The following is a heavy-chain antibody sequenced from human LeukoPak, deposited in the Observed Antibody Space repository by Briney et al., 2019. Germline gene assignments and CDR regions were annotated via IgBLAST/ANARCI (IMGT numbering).Heavy chain of an antibody. CDR2: IYSSGST. Sequence: GGSLRLSCAASGFAFSSYSMNWVRQAPGKGLEWVSVIYSSGSTYYADSVKGRFTIARDNFKNTLYLQMSSLRAEDTAVYYCARGAVSRDFDYWGQGTLVTVSS. CDR1: GFAFSSYS. J-gene: IGHJ4*02. CDR3: ARGAVSRDFDY. V-gene: IGHV3-53*01. D-gene: IGHD4-17*01.